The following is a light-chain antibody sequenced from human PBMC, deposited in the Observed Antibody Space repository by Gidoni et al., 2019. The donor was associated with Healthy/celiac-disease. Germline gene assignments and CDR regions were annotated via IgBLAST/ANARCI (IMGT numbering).Light chain of an antibody. J-gene: IGKJ3*01. CDR1: QSVSSY. Sequence: EIVFTQPPATRSLSPGERATLSCRASQSVSSYLAWYQQQPGQAPRLLIYDASNRATGIPARFSGSGSGTAFPLTISSLEPEDFAVYYCQQRSNWPRVTFGPXTKVDIK. CDR2: DAS. V-gene: IGKV3-11*01. CDR3: QQRSNWPRVT.